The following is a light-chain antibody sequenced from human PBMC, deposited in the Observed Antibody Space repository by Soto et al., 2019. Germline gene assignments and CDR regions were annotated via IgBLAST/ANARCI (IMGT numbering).Light chain of an antibody. CDR2: QVN. Sequence: QSVLTQPPSASGSPVQSVTISCTGTINDIGVYDFVSWYQQHPGKAPKVIIYQVNKMPSGVPDRFSGSKSGNTASLTVSGLRPEDEADYFCSSFAGSYSPYVFGTGTKLTVL. CDR3: SSFAGSYSPYV. V-gene: IGLV2-8*01. CDR1: INDIGVYDF. J-gene: IGLJ1*01.